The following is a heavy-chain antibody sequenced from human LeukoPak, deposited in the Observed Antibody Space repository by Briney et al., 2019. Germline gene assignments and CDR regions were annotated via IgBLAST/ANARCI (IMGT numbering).Heavy chain of an antibody. CDR2: INPNSGGT. CDR1: GHTFTGYY. D-gene: IGHD3-22*01. J-gene: IGHJ3*02. V-gene: IGHV1-2*06. CDR3: AKGWDSSGYPYDAFDI. Sequence: ASVKVSCKASGHTFTGYYMHWVRQAPGQGLEWMGRINPNSGGTNYAQKFQGRVTMTRDTSISTAYMELSRLRSDDTAVYYCAKGWDSSGYPYDAFDIWGQGTMVTVSS.